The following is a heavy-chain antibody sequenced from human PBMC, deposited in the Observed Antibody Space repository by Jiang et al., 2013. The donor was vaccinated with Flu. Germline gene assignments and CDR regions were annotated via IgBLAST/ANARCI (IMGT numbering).Heavy chain of an antibody. J-gene: IGHJ2*01. CDR2: INAGNGNT. V-gene: IGHV1-3*01. D-gene: IGHD3-22*01. Sequence: EWMGWINAGNGNTKYSQKFQGRVTITRDTSANTAYMELSSLRSEDTAVYYCARQYYYASSGYPNDYWYFDLWGRGTLVTVSS. CDR3: ARQYYYASSGYPNDYWYFDL.